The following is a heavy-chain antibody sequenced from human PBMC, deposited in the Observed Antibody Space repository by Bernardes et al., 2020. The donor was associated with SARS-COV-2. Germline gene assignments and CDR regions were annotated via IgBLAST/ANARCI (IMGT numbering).Heavy chain of an antibody. CDR3: ARRLFYGSGSYPFLDY. D-gene: IGHD3-10*01. J-gene: IGHJ4*02. V-gene: IGHV5-51*01. CDR1: GYTFSNYW. CDR2: IHPGDSDT. Sequence: GESLKISCEGSGYTFSNYWIAWVRQMPGKGLEWMGTIHPGDSDTKYSPSFQGQVTISADKSGNTAYLHWSSLKASDSATYFCARRLFYGSGSYPFLDYWGQGTLVTVSS.